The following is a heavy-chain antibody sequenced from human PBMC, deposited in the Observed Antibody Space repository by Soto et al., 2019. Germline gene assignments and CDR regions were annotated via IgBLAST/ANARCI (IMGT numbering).Heavy chain of an antibody. J-gene: IGHJ2*01. CDR1: GGTFSSYA. Sequence: QVPLVQSGAEVKKPGSSVKVSCKASGGTFSSYAISWVRQAPGQGLEWMGGIIPIFGTANYAQKFQGRVTITADESTSTAYMELSSLRSEDTAVYYCARGGYSSSWRQNWYFDLWGRGTLVTVSS. CDR3: ARGGYSSSWRQNWYFDL. D-gene: IGHD6-13*01. V-gene: IGHV1-69*12. CDR2: IIPIFGTA.